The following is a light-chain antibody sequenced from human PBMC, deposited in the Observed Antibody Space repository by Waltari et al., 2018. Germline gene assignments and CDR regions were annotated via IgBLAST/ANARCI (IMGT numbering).Light chain of an antibody. CDR3: SSFAGSSQML. V-gene: IGLV2-8*01. Sequence: QSALTQPPSASGSPGQSVTISCPGTSSDVGGFDYVSWYHQHPGKVPRLMIYEVSKRPSGVPARFSGSKSGNTASLTVSGLQVEDEADYYCSSFAGSSQMLFGGGTKLTVL. CDR1: SSDVGGFDY. J-gene: IGLJ2*01. CDR2: EVS.